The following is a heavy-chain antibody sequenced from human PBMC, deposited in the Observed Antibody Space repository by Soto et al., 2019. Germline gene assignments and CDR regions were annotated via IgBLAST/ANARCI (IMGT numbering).Heavy chain of an antibody. CDR2: IYYSGST. CDR3: ARETVAGTRAFDI. D-gene: IGHD6-19*01. CDR1: GGSISSYY. Sequence: QVQLQESGPGLVKPSETLSLTCTVSGGSISSYYWSWIRQPPGKGLEWIGYIYYSGSTNYNPSLKSRVTISVDTSKNQFSLDLSSVTAADTAVYYCARETVAGTRAFDIWGQGTMVTVSS. V-gene: IGHV4-59*01. J-gene: IGHJ3*02.